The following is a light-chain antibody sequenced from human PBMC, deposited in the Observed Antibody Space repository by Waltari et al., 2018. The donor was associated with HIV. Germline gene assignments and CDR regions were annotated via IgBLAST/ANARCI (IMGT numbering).Light chain of an antibody. J-gene: IGKJ2*01. CDR1: QSVLYSSHNKNY. CDR3: QQYYSTPYT. Sequence: DIVMTQSPDSLAVSLGERATIKCKSSQSVLYSSHNKNYLAWYQQKPGQPPKLLIYWASTRESGVPDRFSGSGSGTDFTLTISSLQAEDVAVYYCQQYYSTPYTFGQGTKLESK. V-gene: IGKV4-1*01. CDR2: WAS.